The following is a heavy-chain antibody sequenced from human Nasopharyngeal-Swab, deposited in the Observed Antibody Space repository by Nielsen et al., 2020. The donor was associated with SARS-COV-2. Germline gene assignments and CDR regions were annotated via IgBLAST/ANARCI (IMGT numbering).Heavy chain of an antibody. J-gene: IGHJ4*02. D-gene: IGHD4-17*01. CDR2: INGNGGNI. CDR3: VKDIGLGRYGDYSYYFDS. V-gene: IGHV3-9*01. CDR1: GFTFDDYA. Sequence: SLKISCVTSGFTFDDYAMHWVRQAPGKGLEWVSNINGNGGNIGYADSVRGRFTISRDNAKNSLYLQMNSLRVEDTALYYCVKDIGLGRYGDYSYYFDSWGQGILVTVSS.